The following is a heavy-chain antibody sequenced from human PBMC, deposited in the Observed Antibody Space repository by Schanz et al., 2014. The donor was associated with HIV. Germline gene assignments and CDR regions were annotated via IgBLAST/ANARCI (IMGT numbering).Heavy chain of an antibody. Sequence: EVQLVEIGGGLIQPGGSLRLSCAASGFTVSSNYMSWVRQAPGKGLEWVSVIYSGGSTYYTDSVKGRFTISRDNSKNTLYLQMNSLRAEDTAVYYCARSSGWRVFDYWGQGTLVTVSS. CDR3: ARSSGWRVFDY. D-gene: IGHD6-19*01. CDR2: IYSGGST. J-gene: IGHJ4*02. V-gene: IGHV3-53*02. CDR1: GFTVSSNY.